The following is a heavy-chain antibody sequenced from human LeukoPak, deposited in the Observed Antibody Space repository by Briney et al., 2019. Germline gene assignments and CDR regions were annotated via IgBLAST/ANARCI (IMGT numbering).Heavy chain of an antibody. D-gene: IGHD6-13*01. V-gene: IGHV4-61*02. CDR2: IYTSGST. CDR1: GGSISSGSYY. Sequence: PSETLSLTCTVSGGSISSGSYYWSWIRQPAGKGLEWIGRIYTSGSTNYNPSLKSRVTISVDTSKNQFSLKLSSVTAADTAVYYCARATAAAGAPFDYWGQGTLVTVSS. J-gene: IGHJ4*02. CDR3: ARATAAAGAPFDY.